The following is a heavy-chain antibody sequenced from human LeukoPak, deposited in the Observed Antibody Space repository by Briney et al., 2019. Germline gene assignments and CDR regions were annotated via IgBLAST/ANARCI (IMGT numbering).Heavy chain of an antibody. V-gene: IGHV3-43D*03. D-gene: IGHD3-22*01. CDR2: ISWDGGST. J-gene: IGHJ4*02. CDR1: GFTFDDYA. CDR3: AKDLHLGDSSGPDY. Sequence: PGGSLRLSCAASGFTFDDYAMHWVRQAPGKGLEWVSLISWDGGSTYYADSVKGRFTISRDNSKNSLYLQMNSLRAEDTALYYCAKDLHLGDSSGPDYWGQGTLVTVSS.